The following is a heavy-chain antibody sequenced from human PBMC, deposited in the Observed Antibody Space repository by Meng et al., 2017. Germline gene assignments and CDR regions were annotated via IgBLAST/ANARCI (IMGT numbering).Heavy chain of an antibody. V-gene: IGHV1-69*05. CDR3: AINDPQGYYFDY. CDR1: GGTFSSYA. D-gene: IGHD1-1*01. CDR2: IIPIFGTA. Sequence: QVQLLASGAEVKKLGPSVKVSCKASGGTFSSYAISWVRQAPGQGLEWMGGIIPIFGTANYAQKFQGRVTITTDESTSTAYMELSSLRSEDTAVYYCAINDPQGYYFDYWGQGTLVTVSS. J-gene: IGHJ4*02.